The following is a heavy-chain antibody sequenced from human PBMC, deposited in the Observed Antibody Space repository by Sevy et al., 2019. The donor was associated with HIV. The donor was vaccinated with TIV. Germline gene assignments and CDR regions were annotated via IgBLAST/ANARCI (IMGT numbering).Heavy chain of an antibody. Sequence: GSLRLSCVVSGLTFSSDSMNWVRQAPGKGLEWLAYISSSSRTIYYADSEEGRFTISRDNDKKSVFLQMNNLRDEDSATYYCARDVDTPFVRSFDSWGQGTLVTVSS. CDR1: GLTFSSDS. CDR3: ARDVDTPFVRSFDS. CDR2: ISSSSRTI. D-gene: IGHD5-18*01. J-gene: IGHJ4*02. V-gene: IGHV3-48*02.